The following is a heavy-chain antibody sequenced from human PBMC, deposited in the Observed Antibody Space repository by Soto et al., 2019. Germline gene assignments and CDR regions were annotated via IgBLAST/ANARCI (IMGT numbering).Heavy chain of an antibody. CDR2: IYYSGST. J-gene: IGHJ4*02. D-gene: IGHD3-22*01. V-gene: IGHV4-31*03. CDR3: ARSNGYYYDSSGLVFDY. CDR1: GGSISSGGYY. Sequence: QVQLQESGPGLVKPSQTLSLTCTVSGGSISSGGYYWSGIRQHPGKGLEWIGYIYYSGSTYYNPSLKSRVTISVDTSKNQFSLKLSSVTAADTAVYYCARSNGYYYDSSGLVFDYWGQGTLVTVSS.